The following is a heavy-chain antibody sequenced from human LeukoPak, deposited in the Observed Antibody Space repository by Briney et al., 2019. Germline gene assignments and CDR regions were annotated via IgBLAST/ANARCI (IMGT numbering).Heavy chain of an antibody. CDR3: AKDIFTMVRGVSPDY. D-gene: IGHD3-10*01. Sequence: GGSLRLSCAASGFTFDDYAMHWVRQAPGKGLEWVSGISWNSGSIGYADSVKGRFTISRDNAKNSLYLQMNSLRAEDTALYYCAKDIFTMVRGVSPDYWGQGTLVTVSS. J-gene: IGHJ4*02. V-gene: IGHV3-9*01. CDR1: GFTFDDYA. CDR2: ISWNSGSI.